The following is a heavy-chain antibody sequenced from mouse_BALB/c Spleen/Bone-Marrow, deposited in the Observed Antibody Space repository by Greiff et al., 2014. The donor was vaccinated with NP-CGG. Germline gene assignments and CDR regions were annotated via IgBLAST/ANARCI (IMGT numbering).Heavy chain of an antibody. CDR3: ASLTGRDY. CDR2: ISSGGSYT. J-gene: IGHJ2*01. Sequence: QLKGSGGGLVKPGGALKLSFAASGFTFSGYALSWGRPTPEKRLEWVATISSGGSYTYYPDSVKGRFTISRDNAKNTLYLQMSSLRSEDTAMYYCASLTGRDYWGQGTTLTVSA. CDR1: GFTFSGYA. D-gene: IGHD4-1*01. V-gene: IGHV5-9-3*01.